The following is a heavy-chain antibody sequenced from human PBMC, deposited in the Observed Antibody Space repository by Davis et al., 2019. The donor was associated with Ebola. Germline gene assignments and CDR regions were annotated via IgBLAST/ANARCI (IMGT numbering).Heavy chain of an antibody. J-gene: IGHJ5*02. CDR3: ARRAYCGGDCYSARKNWFDP. D-gene: IGHD2-21*01. CDR2: IYPGDSDT. CDR1: GYSFTSYW. V-gene: IGHV5-51*01. Sequence: GESLKISCKGSGYSFTSYWIGWVRQMPGKGLELMGIIYPGDSDTRYSPSFQGQVTISADKSISTAYLQWSSLKASDTAMYYCARRAYCGGDCYSARKNWFDPWGQGTLVTVSS.